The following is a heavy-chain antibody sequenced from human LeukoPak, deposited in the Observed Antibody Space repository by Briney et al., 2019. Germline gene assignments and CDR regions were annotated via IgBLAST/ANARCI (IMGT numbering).Heavy chain of an antibody. Sequence: PSETLSLTGTVSGGSSSSGDYYWSWIRQPPGKGLEWIGYIYYSGSTNYNPSLKSRVTISVDTSKNQFSLKLSSVTAADTAVYYCARDAAYDYGDFSDAFDIWGQGTMVTVSS. CDR2: IYYSGST. J-gene: IGHJ3*02. D-gene: IGHD4-17*01. CDR1: GGSSSSGDYY. CDR3: ARDAAYDYGDFSDAFDI. V-gene: IGHV4-61*08.